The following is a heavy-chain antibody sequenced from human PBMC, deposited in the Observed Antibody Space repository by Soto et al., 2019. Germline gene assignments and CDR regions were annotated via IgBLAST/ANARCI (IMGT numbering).Heavy chain of an antibody. D-gene: IGHD2-21*02. V-gene: IGHV3-15*01. CDR1: GITVSKAW. CDR3: PINCFIDYGSDV. Sequence: EVQLVESVGGLVKPGGSLRLSCAASGITVSKAWMNWVRQSPGKGQEWVGRIKSKSDGGTTDYAAPVQGIFTISSEDSKNTLWLQSHSLKTEDTAVYYCPINCFIDYGSDVWGQGTTVTFSS. J-gene: IGHJ6*02. CDR2: IKSKSDGGTT.